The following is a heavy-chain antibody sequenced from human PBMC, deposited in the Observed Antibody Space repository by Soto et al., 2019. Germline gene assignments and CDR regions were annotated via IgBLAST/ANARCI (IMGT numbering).Heavy chain of an antibody. Sequence: QITLKESGPPLVKPTQTLTLTCTFSGFSLSTSGVGVGWIRQPPGKALEWLALIYWDDDKRYSPSLKSRLTITKDTSKNQVVLTRTNMDPVDTATYYCAHRRYGIAAAGFGENWFDPWGQGTLVTVSS. CDR1: GFSLSTSGVG. CDR3: AHRRYGIAAAGFGENWFDP. J-gene: IGHJ5*02. D-gene: IGHD6-13*01. CDR2: IYWDDDK. V-gene: IGHV2-5*02.